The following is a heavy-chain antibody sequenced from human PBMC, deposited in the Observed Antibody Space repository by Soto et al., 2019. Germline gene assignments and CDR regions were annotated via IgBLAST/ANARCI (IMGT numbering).Heavy chain of an antibody. Sequence: ASVKVSCKASGYSFTGYYMHWVRQAPGQRIEWMGWINPNSGGTNYAQKFQGWVTMTRDTSISTAYMELSRLRSDDTAVYYCARQPHYDILTGYPPIDYWGQGTLVTVSS. CDR3: ARQPHYDILTGYPPIDY. CDR1: GYSFTGYY. D-gene: IGHD3-9*01. CDR2: INPNSGGT. V-gene: IGHV1-2*04. J-gene: IGHJ4*02.